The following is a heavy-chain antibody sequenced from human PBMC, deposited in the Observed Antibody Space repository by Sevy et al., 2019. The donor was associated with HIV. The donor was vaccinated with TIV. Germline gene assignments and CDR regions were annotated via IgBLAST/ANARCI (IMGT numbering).Heavy chain of an antibody. CDR3: ARGIAARPWSWFDP. D-gene: IGHD6-6*01. J-gene: IGHJ5*02. CDR2: ISAYNGNT. V-gene: IGHV1-18*01. CDR1: GYTFTSYG. Sequence: ASVKDSCKASGYTFTSYGISWVRQAPGQGLEWMGWISAYNGNTNYAQKLQGRVTMTTDTSTSTAYMELRSLRSDDTAVYYCARGIAARPWSWFDPWGQGTLVTVSS.